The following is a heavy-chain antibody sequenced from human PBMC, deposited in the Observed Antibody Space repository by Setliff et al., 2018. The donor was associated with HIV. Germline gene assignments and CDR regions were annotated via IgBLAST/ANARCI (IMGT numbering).Heavy chain of an antibody. V-gene: IGHV3-7*01. J-gene: IGHJ4*02. D-gene: IGHD5-18*01. CDR2: IRQDGSVK. CDR1: GFTFSSCW. CDR3: ARGARGYSYG. Sequence: PGGSLRLSCAVSGFTFSSCWMRWVRQAPGKGLEWVANIRQDGSVKDYVESVKGRFTISRDNANNSLYLQMNGLRAEDTAVYYCARGARGYSYGWGQGTLVTVSS.